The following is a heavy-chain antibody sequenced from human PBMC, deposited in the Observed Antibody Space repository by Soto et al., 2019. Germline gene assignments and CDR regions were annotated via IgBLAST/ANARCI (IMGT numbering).Heavy chain of an antibody. CDR2: IRSKANSYAT. J-gene: IGHJ4*02. D-gene: IGHD2-2*01. CDR3: TRHDCSSASCYPLDY. V-gene: IGHV3-73*01. Sequence: PGGSLRLSCAASGLTFSGSAMHWVRQASGKGLEWVGRIRSKANSYATAYAASVKGRFTISRDDSKNTAYLQMNSLKTEDTAVYYCTRHDCSSASCYPLDYWGQGTLVTVSS. CDR1: GLTFSGSA.